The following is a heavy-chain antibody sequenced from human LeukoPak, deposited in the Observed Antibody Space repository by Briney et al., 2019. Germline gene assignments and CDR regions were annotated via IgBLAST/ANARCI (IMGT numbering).Heavy chain of an antibody. CDR3: GSVDRGWFGVGDY. CDR2: ISNSGTT. Sequence: SETLSLTCSVSGGSISSSTYSWGWVRQPPGEGLEWIGSISNSGTTYYNPSLKSRLTISVDTSKNQFSLKLTSVTAEDTAVYYCGSVDRGWFGVGDYWGQGTLVPVSS. V-gene: IGHV4-39*01. CDR1: GGSISSSTYS. J-gene: IGHJ4*02. D-gene: IGHD3-10*01.